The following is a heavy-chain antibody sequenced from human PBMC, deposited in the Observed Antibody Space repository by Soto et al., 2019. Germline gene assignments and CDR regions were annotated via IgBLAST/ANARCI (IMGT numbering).Heavy chain of an antibody. Sequence: EVQLVESGGGLVQPGGSLRLSCVASGFTFSSYWMFWVRQTPGKGLEWVANIRQDGSEKNYVDSVKGRFTISRDNAENSLHLQMNSLRAEDTAVYFCATTTSSAAFDYWGQGTLVTVSS. CDR1: GFTFSSYW. J-gene: IGHJ4*02. D-gene: IGHD1-26*01. V-gene: IGHV3-7*01. CDR2: IRQDGSEK. CDR3: ATTTSSAAFDY.